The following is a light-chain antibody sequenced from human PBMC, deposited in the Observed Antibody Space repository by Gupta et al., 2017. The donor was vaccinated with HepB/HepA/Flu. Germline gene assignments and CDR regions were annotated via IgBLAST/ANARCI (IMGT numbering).Light chain of an antibody. CDR3: QQGYGIPFN. J-gene: IGKJ2*01. Sequence: DIQMTQSPSSLSASVGDRVSITCRASQSIRTSVNWYQQTPGKAPKLLIFSASGLQSGLPARFSGSESGTQFTLAISVLQPEDFATYFCQQGYGIPFNFGQGTKLDIK. CDR2: SAS. CDR1: QSIRTS. V-gene: IGKV1-39*01.